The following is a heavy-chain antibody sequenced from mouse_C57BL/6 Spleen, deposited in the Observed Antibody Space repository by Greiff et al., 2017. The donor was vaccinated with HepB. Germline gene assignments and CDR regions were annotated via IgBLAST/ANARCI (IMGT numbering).Heavy chain of an antibody. CDR3: ARRGQLRLRAMDY. CDR1: GYTFTSYW. CDR2: IDPSDSYT. V-gene: IGHV1-50*01. J-gene: IGHJ4*01. Sequence: QVQLQQSGAELVKPGASVKLSCKASGYTFTSYWMQWVKQRPGQGLEWIGEIDPSDSYTNYNQKFKGKATLTVDTSSSTAYMQHSSLTSEDSAVYYCARRGQLRLRAMDYWGQGTSVTVSS. D-gene: IGHD3-2*02.